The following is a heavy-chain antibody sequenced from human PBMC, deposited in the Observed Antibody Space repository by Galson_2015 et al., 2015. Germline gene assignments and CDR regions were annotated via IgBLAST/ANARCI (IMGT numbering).Heavy chain of an antibody. Sequence: SLRLSCAASGFTFSSYSMNWVRLAPGKGLEWVSYISSSNSTIYYADSVKGRFTISRDNAKNSLYLQMNSLRDEDTAVYYCARDRVGFRELLRYYYMDVWGKGTTVTVSS. D-gene: IGHD3-10*01. CDR1: GFTFSSYS. V-gene: IGHV3-48*02. CDR2: ISSSNSTI. J-gene: IGHJ6*03. CDR3: ARDRVGFRELLRYYYMDV.